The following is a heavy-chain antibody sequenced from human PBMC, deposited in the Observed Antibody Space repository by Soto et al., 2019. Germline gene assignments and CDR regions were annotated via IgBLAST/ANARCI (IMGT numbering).Heavy chain of an antibody. V-gene: IGHV3-30-3*01. J-gene: IGHJ6*02. Sequence: VGSLRLSCAASGFTFSNYGMHWVRQAPGKGLEWVAVISYDGSNRYYADSVKGRFTISRDNSKNTLYLQMNSLRAEDAAVYYCARDLWEYDFWSGYYTTSYGMDVWGQGTTVTVSS. CDR1: GFTFSNYG. CDR2: ISYDGSNR. D-gene: IGHD3-3*01. CDR3: ARDLWEYDFWSGYYTTSYGMDV.